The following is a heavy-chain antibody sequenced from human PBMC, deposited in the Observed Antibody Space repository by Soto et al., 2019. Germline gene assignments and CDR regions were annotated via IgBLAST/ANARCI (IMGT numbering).Heavy chain of an antibody. D-gene: IGHD6-19*01. CDR2: INGGGSTI. CDR3: ARVHAVAGIFYYFMDV. J-gene: IGHJ6*03. V-gene: IGHV3-11*01. CDR1: GFTFSDYY. Sequence: GGSLRLSCAASGFTFSDYYMSWIRQAPGKGLEWVSYINGGGSTIYYADSVKGRFTISRDNAKNSLYLQMNSLRAEDTAVFYCARVHAVAGIFYYFMDVWGKGTTVTVSS.